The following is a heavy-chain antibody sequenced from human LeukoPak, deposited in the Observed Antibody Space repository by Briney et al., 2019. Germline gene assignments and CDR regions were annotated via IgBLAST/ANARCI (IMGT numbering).Heavy chain of an antibody. CDR2: IYYRGST. CDR1: GGSISSYY. J-gene: IGHJ3*02. Sequence: SETLSLTCTVSGGSISSYYWSWIRQPPGKGLEWLGYIYYRGSTNYNPSLKSRVTISVDTSKNQFSLKLSSVTAADTAVYYCARTIIAAAEPWAFDIWGQGTMVTVSS. D-gene: IGHD6-13*01. V-gene: IGHV4-59*01. CDR3: ARTIIAAAEPWAFDI.